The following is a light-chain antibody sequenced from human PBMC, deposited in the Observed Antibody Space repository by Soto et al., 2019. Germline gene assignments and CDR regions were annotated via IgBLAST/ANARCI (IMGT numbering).Light chain of an antibody. Sequence: EIVLTQSPATLSLSPGERATLSCRASQSVKNYLAWYQQKPGQAPRLLIYDASTRATGIPARFSGSGSGTDFTLTISSLEPEDSAVYYCQQRSNWPPVTFGGGTKVEIK. CDR2: DAS. J-gene: IGKJ4*01. V-gene: IGKV3-11*01. CDR3: QQRSNWPPVT. CDR1: QSVKNY.